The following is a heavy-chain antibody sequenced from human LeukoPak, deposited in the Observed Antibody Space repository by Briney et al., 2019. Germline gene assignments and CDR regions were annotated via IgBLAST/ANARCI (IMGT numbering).Heavy chain of an antibody. V-gene: IGHV4-34*01. CDR1: GGSFSGYY. J-gene: IGHJ4*02. CDR3: ASAPYDSSGYYWY. CDR2: INHSGST. D-gene: IGHD3-22*01. Sequence: SETLSLTCAVYGGSFSGYYWSWIRQPPGKGLEWIGEINHSGSTNYNPSLKSRVTISVDTSKNQFSLKLSSVTAADTAVYYCASAPYDSSGYYWYWGQGTLVTVSS.